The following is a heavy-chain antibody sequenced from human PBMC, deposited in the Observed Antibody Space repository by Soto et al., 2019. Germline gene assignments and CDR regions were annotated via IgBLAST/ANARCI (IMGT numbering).Heavy chain of an antibody. CDR1: GGAISRGDYY. CDR2: IYYSGST. Sequence: SETLSLACTISGGAISRGDYYWSWVRQPPGKGLEWIGYIYYSGSTYYNPSLKSRVTISVDTSKNQFSLKLSSVTAADTAVYYCARSYSNTFAFWPQGTLV. J-gene: IGHJ4*02. V-gene: IGHV4-30-4*01. D-gene: IGHD4-4*01. CDR3: ARSYSNTFAF.